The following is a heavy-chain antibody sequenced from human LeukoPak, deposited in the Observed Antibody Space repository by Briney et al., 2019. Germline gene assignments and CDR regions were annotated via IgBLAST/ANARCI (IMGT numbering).Heavy chain of an antibody. Sequence: SETLSLTCTVSGGSISSYYWSWIRQPPGKGLEWIGYVYYSGSTKYNPSLKRRVNISLEKSKKQFSLKLSSVTAADTAMYYCARVTLSDLYYYYYMDVWGKGATVTVSS. J-gene: IGHJ6*03. CDR3: ARVTLSDLYYYYYMDV. V-gene: IGHV4-59*01. D-gene: IGHD3-16*02. CDR1: GGSISSYY. CDR2: VYYSGST.